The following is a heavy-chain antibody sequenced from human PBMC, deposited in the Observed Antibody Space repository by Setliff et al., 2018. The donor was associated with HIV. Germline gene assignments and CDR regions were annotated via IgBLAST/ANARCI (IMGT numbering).Heavy chain of an antibody. D-gene: IGHD2-21*01. V-gene: IGHV1-3*01. J-gene: IGHJ4*02. CDR3: ARGDFDF. CDR2: TNDGHGNT. Sequence: GASVKVSCKASEDSFSGHAIHWVRQAPGQRLEWMGWTNDGHGNTKYSPKFQGRVTFTRDSSASTVYMEMSSLRSEDTAMFYCARGDFDFWGQGTLVTVSS. CDR1: EDSFSGHA.